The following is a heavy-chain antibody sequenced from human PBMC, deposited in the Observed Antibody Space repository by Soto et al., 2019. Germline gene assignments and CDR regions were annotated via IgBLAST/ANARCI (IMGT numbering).Heavy chain of an antibody. V-gene: IGHV1-18*01. Sequence: ASVKVSCKASGCTFASCGFSWVRQAPGQGLEWMGWISGYKGNTNYAQNLQGRVIMTTDTSSTTAYMELSSLRSEDTAVYYCARSITMIVAAMGYWGQGTLVTVSS. CDR1: GCTFASCG. CDR3: ARSITMIVAAMGY. J-gene: IGHJ4*02. CDR2: ISGYKGNT. D-gene: IGHD3-22*01.